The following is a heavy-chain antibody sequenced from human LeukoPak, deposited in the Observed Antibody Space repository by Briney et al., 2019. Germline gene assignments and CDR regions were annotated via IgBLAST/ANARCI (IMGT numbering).Heavy chain of an antibody. CDR3: ARDLDTPTGWFDT. Sequence: GGSLRLSCAASGFTFSNFNMNWVRQAPGKGLEWVSTISIASTHILYADSVKGRFTIPRDDAKNSLFLQMSSLRAEDTAVYYCARDLDTPTGWFDTWGQGTLVTVSS. V-gene: IGHV3-21*06. D-gene: IGHD5-18*01. CDR2: ISIASTHI. CDR1: GFTFSNFN. J-gene: IGHJ5*02.